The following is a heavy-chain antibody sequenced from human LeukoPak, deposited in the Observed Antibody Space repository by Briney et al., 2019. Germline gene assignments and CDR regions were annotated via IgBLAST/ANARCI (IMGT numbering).Heavy chain of an antibody. V-gene: IGHV4-34*01. CDR1: GGSISSYY. CDR2: INHSGST. CDR3: SVAGTAFDI. Sequence: PSETLSLTCTVSGGSISSYYWSWIRQPPGKGLEWIGEINHSGSTNYNPSLKSRVTISVDTSKNQFSLKLSSVTAADTAVYYCSVAGTAFDIWGQGTMVTVSS. J-gene: IGHJ3*02. D-gene: IGHD6-19*01.